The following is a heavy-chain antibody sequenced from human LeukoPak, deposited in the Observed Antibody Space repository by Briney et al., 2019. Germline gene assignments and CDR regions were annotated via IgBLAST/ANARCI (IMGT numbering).Heavy chain of an antibody. CDR2: ILPIIGST. V-gene: IGHV1-69*13. D-gene: IGHD3-10*01. CDR1: GDTFSNYA. Sequence: ASVKVSCKASGDTFSNYAINWVRQAPGQGLEWVGGILPIIGSTKNAQQLQDRVTITADESTNTVYMGLTSLRSEDTAIYFCARAHFSAYYGSEWGQGTLVTVSS. CDR3: ARAHFSAYYGSE. J-gene: IGHJ4*02.